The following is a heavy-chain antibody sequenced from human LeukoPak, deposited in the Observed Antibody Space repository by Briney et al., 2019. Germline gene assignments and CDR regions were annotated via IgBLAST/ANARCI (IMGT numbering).Heavy chain of an antibody. CDR3: ARGGSSENSGRFNY. Sequence: SETLSLTCTVSGGSISSYYWSWIRQPPGKGLEWIGYIYYSGSTDYNPSLKSRLTILLDTSKNQFSLKLSSVTAADTAFYYCARGGSSENSGRFNYWGQGTLVTVSS. CDR1: GGSISSYY. V-gene: IGHV4-59*01. CDR2: IYYSGST. J-gene: IGHJ4*02. D-gene: IGHD1-26*01.